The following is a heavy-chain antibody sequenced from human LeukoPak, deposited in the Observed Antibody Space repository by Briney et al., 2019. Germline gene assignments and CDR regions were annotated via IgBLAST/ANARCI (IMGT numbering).Heavy chain of an antibody. CDR3: ARAWSGYDTDANYYYYYMDV. V-gene: IGHV4-4*02. CDR1: GGSISSSNW. Sequence: SETLSLTCAVSGGSISSSNWWSWVRQPPGKGLEWIGSIYYTGTTYYNPSLKSRLTISIDTSKKQFSLNLSSVTAADTAVYYCARAWSGYDTDANYYYYYMDVWGKGTTVTVSS. J-gene: IGHJ6*03. CDR2: IYYTGTT. D-gene: IGHD5-12*01.